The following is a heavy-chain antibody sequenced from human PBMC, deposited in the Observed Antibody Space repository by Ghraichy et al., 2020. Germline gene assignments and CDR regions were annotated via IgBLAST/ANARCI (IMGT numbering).Heavy chain of an antibody. CDR1: GYTFTSYG. V-gene: IGHV1-18*04. CDR3: AREYSSSSWYQKYGMDV. Sequence: ASVKVSCKASGYTFTSYGISWVRQAPGQGLEWMGWISAYNGNTNYAQKLQGRVTMTTDTSTSTAYMELRSLRSDDTAVYYCAREYSSSSWYQKYGMDVWGQGTTVTVSS. D-gene: IGHD6-13*01. CDR2: ISAYNGNT. J-gene: IGHJ6*02.